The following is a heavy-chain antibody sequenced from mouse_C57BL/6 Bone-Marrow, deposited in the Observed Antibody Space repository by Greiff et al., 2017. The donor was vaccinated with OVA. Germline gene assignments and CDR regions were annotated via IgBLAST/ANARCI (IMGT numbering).Heavy chain of an antibody. V-gene: IGHV3-5*01. CDR2: IYYSGTI. D-gene: IGHD1-1*01. Sequence: DVQLQESGPGLVKPSQTVFLTCTVTGISITTGNYRWSWIRQFPGNKLEWIGYIYYSGTITYNPSLTSRTTITRDTPKNQFFLEMNSLTAEDTATYYCARDGYYGSSYGYFDVWGTGTTVTVSS. CDR3: ARDGYYGSSYGYFDV. J-gene: IGHJ1*03. CDR1: GISITTGNYR.